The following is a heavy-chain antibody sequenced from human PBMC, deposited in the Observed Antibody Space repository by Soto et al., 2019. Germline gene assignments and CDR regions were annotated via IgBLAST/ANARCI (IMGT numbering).Heavy chain of an antibody. D-gene: IGHD6-6*01. CDR3: AAPPRY. V-gene: IGHV4-59*01. J-gene: IGHJ4*02. CDR2: IYNSGNT. Sequence: QVQLQESGPGLVKPSETLSLTCTVSGGSISSYNWNWIRQPPGKGLEWIGYIYNSGNTNYNPSLRSRVTISVDTSKNQFSLKLTSVTAADTAVYYCAAPPRYWGQGTLVTVSS. CDR1: GGSISSYN.